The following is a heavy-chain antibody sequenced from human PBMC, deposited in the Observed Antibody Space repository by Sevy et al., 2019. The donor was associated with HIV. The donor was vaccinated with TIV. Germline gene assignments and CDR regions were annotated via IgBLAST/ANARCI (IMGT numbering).Heavy chain of an antibody. CDR2: INHSGST. CDR3: ARSEGYYDSSGYYYGYYYGMDV. D-gene: IGHD3-22*01. Sequence: SETLSLTCAVYGGSFSGYYWSWIRQPPGKGLEWIGEINHSGSTNYNPSLKSRVTISVDTSKNQFSLKLSSVTVADTAVYYCARSEGYYDSSGYYYGYYYGMDVWGQGTTVTVSS. J-gene: IGHJ6*02. CDR1: GGSFSGYY. V-gene: IGHV4-34*01.